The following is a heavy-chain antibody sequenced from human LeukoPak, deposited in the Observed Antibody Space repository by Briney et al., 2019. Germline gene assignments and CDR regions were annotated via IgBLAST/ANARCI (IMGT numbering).Heavy chain of an antibody. CDR2: ISWNSGSI. CDR1: GFTFDDYA. D-gene: IGHD3-10*01. Sequence: PVRSLRLSCAASGFTFDDYAMHWVRQAPGEGMEWVSDISWNSGSIGYADSVKGRFTISRDNAKNSLYLQMNSLRPEDMALYYCARGMVRDLPPPNYHYYMDVWGKGTTVTVSS. V-gene: IGHV3-9*03. J-gene: IGHJ6*03. CDR3: ARGMVRDLPPPNYHYYMDV.